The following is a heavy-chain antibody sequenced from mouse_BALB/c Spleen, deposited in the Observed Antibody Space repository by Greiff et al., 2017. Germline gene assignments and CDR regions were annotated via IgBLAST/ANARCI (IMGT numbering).Heavy chain of an antibody. D-gene: IGHD2-4*01. CDR2: ISYSGST. CDR3: ARGPYDYDGYWYFDV. Sequence: VQLKESGPSLVKPSQTLSLTCSVTGDSITSGYWNWIRKFPGNKLEYMGYISYSGSTYYNPSLKSRISITRDTSKNQYYLQLNSVTTEDTATYYCARGPYDYDGYWYFDVWGAGTTVTVSS. V-gene: IGHV3-8*02. J-gene: IGHJ1*01. CDR1: GDSITSGY.